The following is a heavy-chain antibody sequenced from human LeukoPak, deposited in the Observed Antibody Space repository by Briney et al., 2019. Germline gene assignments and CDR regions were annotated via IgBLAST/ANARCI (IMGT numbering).Heavy chain of an antibody. CDR3: ARGYYDFWSGYLRDAFDI. J-gene: IGHJ3*02. D-gene: IGHD3-3*01. CDR2: IYTSGST. CDR1: GGSISSYY. V-gene: IGHV4-4*07. Sequence: SGTLSLTCTVSGGSISSYYWSWIRQPAGKGLEWIGHIYTSGSTNYNPSLKSRVTMSVDTSKNQFSLELSSVTAADTAVYYCARGYYDFWSGYLRDAFDIWGQGTMVTVSS.